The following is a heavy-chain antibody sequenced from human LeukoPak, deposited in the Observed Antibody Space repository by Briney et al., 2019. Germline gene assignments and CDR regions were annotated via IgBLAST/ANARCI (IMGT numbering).Heavy chain of an antibody. V-gene: IGHV4-4*07. CDR3: AREEQLVRGSYHYYYYMDV. CDR1: GGSISSSY. Sequence: PSETLSLTCSVSGGSISSSYWSWIRQPAGKGLEWIGRIYTSGSTNYNPSLKSRVTMSVDTSKNQFSLKLSSVTAADTAVYYCAREEQLVRGSYHYYYYMDVWGKGTTVTVSS. D-gene: IGHD6-13*01. CDR2: IYTSGST. J-gene: IGHJ6*03.